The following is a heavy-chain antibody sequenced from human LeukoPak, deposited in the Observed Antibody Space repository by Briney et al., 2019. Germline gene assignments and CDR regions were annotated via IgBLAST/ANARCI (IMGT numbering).Heavy chain of an antibody. Sequence: KPSETLSLTCSVSGFSINNGYYWGWIRQPPGKGLEWIGNIYYSGSTYYNPSLKSRVTISIDTSKNQFSLKLSSVTAADTAVYYCARSYLWGYGYRGQGTLVTVSS. V-gene: IGHV4-38-2*01. CDR2: IYYSGST. J-gene: IGHJ4*02. CDR3: ARSYLWGYGY. D-gene: IGHD3-16*01. CDR1: GFSINNGYY.